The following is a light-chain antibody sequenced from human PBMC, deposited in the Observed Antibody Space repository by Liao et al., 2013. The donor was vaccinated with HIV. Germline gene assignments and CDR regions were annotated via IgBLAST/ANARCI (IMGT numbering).Light chain of an antibody. CDR1: RLGDKY. J-gene: IGLJ3*02. Sequence: SYELTQPPSVSVSPGQTVSITCSGDRLGDKYVSWYQQRPGQSPVLVIYQDTKRPSGIPERFSGSNSGNTATLTISGTQAMDEADYYCQAWDSNTSNWVFGGGTKLTVL. CDR2: QDT. V-gene: IGLV3-1*01. CDR3: QAWDSNTSNWV.